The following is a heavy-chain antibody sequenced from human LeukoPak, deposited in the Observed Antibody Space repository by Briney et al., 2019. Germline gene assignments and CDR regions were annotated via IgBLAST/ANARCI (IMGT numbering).Heavy chain of an antibody. J-gene: IGHJ3*02. V-gene: IGHV4-4*07. CDR1: GGSINNYY. CDR3: ARGRYCSADICSGGDAFDI. D-gene: IGHD2-15*01. CDR2: IYTRGST. Sequence: SETLSLTCTVSGGSINNYYWSWIRQPAGKGLEWIGRIYTRGSTNYNPSLKSRVTMSVDTSKNQFSLKLSSVTAADTAVYYCARGRYCSADICSGGDAFDIWGQGTMISVSS.